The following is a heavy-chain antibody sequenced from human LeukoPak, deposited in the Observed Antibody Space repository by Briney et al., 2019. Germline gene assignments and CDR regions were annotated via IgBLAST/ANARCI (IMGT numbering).Heavy chain of an antibody. J-gene: IGHJ3*02. V-gene: IGHV1-2*02. D-gene: IGHD3-10*01. CDR3: AGYTVVRGITLSAFDI. CDR1: GDTITGYY. Sequence: GASVKVSCKASGDTITGYYIHWVRQAPGQGLEWMGCFDPNTGATHYAQKFQGRVTMTRDTSIDTDCMELSRLRSDDTALYYCAGYTVVRGITLSAFDIWGQGTVVSVSS. CDR2: FDPNTGAT.